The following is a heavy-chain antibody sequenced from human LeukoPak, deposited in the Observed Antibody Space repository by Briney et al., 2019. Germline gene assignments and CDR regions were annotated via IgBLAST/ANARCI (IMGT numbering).Heavy chain of an antibody. CDR3: AREHYDILTDYYNEWDYYGMDV. Sequence: ASVKVSCKASGYTFTGYYMHWVRQAPGQGLEWMGWINTKSSATNYAQKFQGRVTMTTDTPTSTAYMELRSLRSDDTAVYYCAREHYDILTDYYNEWDYYGMDVWGQGTTVTVSS. CDR1: GYTFTGYY. CDR2: INTKSSAT. J-gene: IGHJ6*02. D-gene: IGHD3-9*01. V-gene: IGHV1-2*02.